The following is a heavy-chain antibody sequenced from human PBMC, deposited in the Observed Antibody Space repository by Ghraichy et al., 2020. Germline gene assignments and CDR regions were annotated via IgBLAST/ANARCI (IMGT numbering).Heavy chain of an antibody. Sequence: SETLSLTCTVSGGSISSSSYYWGWIRQPPGKGLEWIGSIFYSGSTYYSPSLKSRVSISVDTSKNQFSLNLSSVTAADTAVYYCARHYNNNNWLVPPAYWGQGTLVTVPS. CDR1: GGSISSSSYY. CDR3: ARHYNNNNWLVPPAY. J-gene: IGHJ4*02. D-gene: IGHD1-1*01. V-gene: IGHV4-39*01. CDR2: IFYSGST.